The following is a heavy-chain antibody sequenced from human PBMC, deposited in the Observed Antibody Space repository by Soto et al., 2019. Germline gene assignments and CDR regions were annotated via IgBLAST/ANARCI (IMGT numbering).Heavy chain of an antibody. Sequence: QVQLQESGPGLVKPSETLSLTCSVSGGSISNYYWNWIRQSPGKGLEWLGDIYYSGGTNYNPSLKSRVTMSVDVSKNHFSLELASVTAADTAVYYCARGASWGKYFDFWGQGTLVSVSS. D-gene: IGHD3-16*01. CDR2: IYYSGGT. V-gene: IGHV4-59*08. J-gene: IGHJ4*02. CDR3: ARGASWGKYFDF. CDR1: GGSISNYY.